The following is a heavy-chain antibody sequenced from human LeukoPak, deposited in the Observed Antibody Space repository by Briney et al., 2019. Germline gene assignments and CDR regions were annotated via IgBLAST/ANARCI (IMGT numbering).Heavy chain of an antibody. D-gene: IGHD3-22*01. CDR2: IWYDGSNK. V-gene: IGHV3-33*08. Sequence: GGSLRLSCVASGFAFSSLSMSWVRQAPGKGLEWVAVIWYDGSNKYYADSVKGRFTISRDNSKNTLYLQMNSLRAEDTAVYYCARAHYYDSSGYYYVWPANFDYWGRGTLVTVSS. J-gene: IGHJ4*02. CDR3: ARAHYYDSSGYYYVWPANFDY. CDR1: GFAFSSLS.